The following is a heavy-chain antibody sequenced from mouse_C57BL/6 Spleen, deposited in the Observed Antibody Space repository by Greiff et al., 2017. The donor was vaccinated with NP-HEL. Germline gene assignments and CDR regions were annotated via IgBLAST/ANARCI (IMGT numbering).Heavy chain of an antibody. CDR1: GYTFTSYT. J-gene: IGHJ4*01. V-gene: IGHV1-4*01. CDR2: INPSSGYT. Sequence: QVQLQQSGAELARPGASVKMSCKASGYTFTSYTMHWVKQRPGQGLEWIGYINPSSGYTKYNQKFKDKATLTADKSSSTAYMQLSSLTSEDSAVYYCARLSNSHAMDYWGQGTSVTVSS. D-gene: IGHD2-5*01. CDR3: ARLSNSHAMDY.